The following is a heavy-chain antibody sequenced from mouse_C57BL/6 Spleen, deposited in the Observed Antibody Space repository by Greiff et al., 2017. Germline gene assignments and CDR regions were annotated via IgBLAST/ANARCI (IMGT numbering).Heavy chain of an antibody. CDR2: FDPNSGGT. Sequence: QVQLQQPGAELVKPGASVKLSCKASGYTFTSYWMHWVKQRPGRGLEWIGRFDPNSGGTKYNEKFKSKATLTVDKPSSTAYMQLSSLTSEDSAVYYCASIYYDYGWDVWGTGTTVTVSS. CDR1: GYTFTSYW. V-gene: IGHV1-72*01. CDR3: ASIYYDYGWDV. J-gene: IGHJ1*03. D-gene: IGHD2-4*01.